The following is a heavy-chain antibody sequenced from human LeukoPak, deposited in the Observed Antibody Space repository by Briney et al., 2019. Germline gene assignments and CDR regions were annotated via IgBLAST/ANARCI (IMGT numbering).Heavy chain of an antibody. CDR3: ARSLTAAAGDY. CDR2: IYPGDSDT. D-gene: IGHD6-25*01. Sequence: GESLKISCEASGYSFTNYWIGWVRQMPGKGLEWMEIIYPGDSDTKYSPSFQGQVTISADKSISTAYLQWSSLKASDTAMYYCARSLTAAAGDYWGQGTLVTVSS. V-gene: IGHV5-51*01. J-gene: IGHJ4*02. CDR1: GYSFTNYW.